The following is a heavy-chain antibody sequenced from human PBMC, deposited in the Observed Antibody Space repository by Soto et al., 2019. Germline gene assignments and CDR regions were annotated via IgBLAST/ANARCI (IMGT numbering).Heavy chain of an antibody. J-gene: IGHJ4*02. V-gene: IGHV1-24*01. D-gene: IGHD2-21*02. Sequence: ASVKVSCKVSGTSLSGLPMHWVRQAPGKGLEWMGSLDYEEGERSFAHRFQGRLTVTEDTSTDTAYMELSSLMSEDTAVYYCAAGVTTFDCWGQGTLVTVSS. CDR1: GTSLSGLP. CDR3: AAGVTTFDC. CDR2: LDYEEGER.